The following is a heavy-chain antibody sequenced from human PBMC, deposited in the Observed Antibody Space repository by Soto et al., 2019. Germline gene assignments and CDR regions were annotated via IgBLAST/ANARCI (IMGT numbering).Heavy chain of an antibody. CDR1: GYTFTNYG. Sequence: QVQLVQSGAEVKKPGASVKVSCKTSGYTFTNYGISWVRQAPGQGLEWMGWITAYNGNTNYAQKLQGRVTMTTDTSTSTAYMELRSLRSDDTAVYYRARGSHYYDSSGYSTTEGSDYWGQGTLVTVSS. CDR3: ARGSHYYDSSGYSTTEGSDY. CDR2: ITAYNGNT. D-gene: IGHD3-22*01. V-gene: IGHV1-18*01. J-gene: IGHJ4*02.